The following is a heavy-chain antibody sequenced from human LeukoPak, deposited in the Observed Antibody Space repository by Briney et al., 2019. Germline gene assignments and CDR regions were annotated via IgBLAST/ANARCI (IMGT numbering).Heavy chain of an antibody. D-gene: IGHD6-19*01. Sequence: PGGSLRLSCAASGFTFSNYAIHWVRRPPGKGLEWVAVISYDGSNKFYADSVKGRFTISRDNSKNSLYLQMNSLRVEDTAVYYCARPYSSGWYGDFDYWGQGTLVTVSS. V-gene: IGHV3-30*04. CDR3: ARPYSSGWYGDFDY. CDR2: ISYDGSNK. CDR1: GFTFSNYA. J-gene: IGHJ4*02.